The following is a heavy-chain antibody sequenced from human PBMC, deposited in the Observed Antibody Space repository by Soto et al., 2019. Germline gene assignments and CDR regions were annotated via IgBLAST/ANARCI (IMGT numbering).Heavy chain of an antibody. CDR1: GGTFSSYT. CDR2: IIPILGIA. D-gene: IGHD6-13*01. V-gene: IGHV1-69*04. CDR3: ARDSPHISSSWPPYFDY. Sequence: ASVKVSCNASGGTFSSYTISWVRQAPGQGLKWMGRIIPILGIANYAQKFQGRVTITADKSTSTAYMELSSLRSEDTAVYYCARDSPHISSSWPPYFDYWGQGTLVTVSS. J-gene: IGHJ4*02.